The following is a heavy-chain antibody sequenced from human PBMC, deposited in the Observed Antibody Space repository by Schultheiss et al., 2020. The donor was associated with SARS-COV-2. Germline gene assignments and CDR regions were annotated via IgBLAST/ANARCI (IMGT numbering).Heavy chain of an antibody. D-gene: IGHD2-2*01. CDR2: IYTSGST. CDR1: GGSISSGGYY. CDR3: ARGMAVPAAGLFYFDY. Sequence: SETLSLTCTVSGGSISSGGYYWSWIRQHPGKGLEWIGRIYTSGSTNYNPSLQSRLTMSIDTSKNQFSLRLSSVTAADTAVYYCARGMAVPAAGLFYFDYWGQGTLVTVSS. V-gene: IGHV4-61*02. J-gene: IGHJ4*02.